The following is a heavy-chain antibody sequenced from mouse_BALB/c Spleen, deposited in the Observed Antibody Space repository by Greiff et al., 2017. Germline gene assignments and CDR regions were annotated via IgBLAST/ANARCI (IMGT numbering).Heavy chain of an antibody. CDR1: GFNIKDYY. V-gene: IGHV14-1*02. CDR3: AYDAMDY. CDR2: IDPENGNT. Sequence: EVKLQESGAELVRPGALVKLSCKASGFNIKDYYMHWVKQRPEQGLEWIGWIDPENGNTIYDPKFQGKASITADTSSNTAYLQLSSLTSEDTAVYYCAYDAMDYWGQGTSVTVSS. J-gene: IGHJ4*01.